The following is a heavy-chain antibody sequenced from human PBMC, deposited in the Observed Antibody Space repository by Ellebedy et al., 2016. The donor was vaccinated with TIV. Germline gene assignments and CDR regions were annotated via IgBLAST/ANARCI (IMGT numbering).Heavy chain of an antibody. Sequence: PGGSLRLSCAASGFTXXSNXXXWVPXXPGKGLDWVANIMHDGSEKYHVDSVKGRFTISRDNSKNTLYLQMNSLRAEETAVYNYDNTAKLGRSNYWGQGTLVTVSS. CDR2: IMHDGSEK. V-gene: IGHV3-7*03. CDR1: GFTXXSNX. J-gene: IGHJ4*02. D-gene: IGHD1-1*01. CDR3: DNTAKLGRSNY.